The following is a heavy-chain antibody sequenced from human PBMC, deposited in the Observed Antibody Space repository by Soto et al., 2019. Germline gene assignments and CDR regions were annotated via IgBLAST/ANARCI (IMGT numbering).Heavy chain of an antibody. J-gene: IGHJ4*02. D-gene: IGHD6-6*01. V-gene: IGHV3-30-3*01. CDR1: GFTFNNYA. CDR3: ARAHSSSSHGDY. Sequence: QVQLVESGGGVVQPGRSLRLSCAASGFTFNNYAMHWVRQAPGKGLEWVAVISYDGSNKYYADSVKGRFTISRYNSKNSLYLQMNSLTAEDTAVYYCARAHSSSSHGDYWGQGTLVTVSS. CDR2: ISYDGSNK.